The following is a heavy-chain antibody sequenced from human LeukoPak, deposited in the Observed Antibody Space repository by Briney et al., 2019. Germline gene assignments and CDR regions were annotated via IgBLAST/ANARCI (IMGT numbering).Heavy chain of an antibody. CDR1: GFTFSSYG. J-gene: IGHJ3*02. CDR2: IWYDGSNK. Sequence: GGSLRLSCAASGFTFSSYGMHWARQAPGKGLEWVAVIWYDGSNKYYADSVKGRFTISRDNSKNTLYLQMNSLRAEDTAVYYCAREGFPDSFDIWGQGTMVTVSS. V-gene: IGHV3-33*01. CDR3: AREGFPDSFDI.